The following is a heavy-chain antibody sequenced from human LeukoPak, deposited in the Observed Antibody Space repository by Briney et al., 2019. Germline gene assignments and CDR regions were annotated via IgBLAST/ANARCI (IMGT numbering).Heavy chain of an antibody. V-gene: IGHV3-66*01. CDR3: ARDSVRGQQLGGFDY. D-gene: IGHD6-13*01. CDR2: IYRVGST. J-gene: IGHJ4*02. Sequence: GGSLRLSCAASGFTVSSNYMSWVRQAPGKGLEWVSIIYRVGSTFYADSVEGRFTISRDNSKNTLYLQMNNLRVEDTAVYYCARDSVRGQQLGGFDYWGQGTLVTVSS. CDR1: GFTVSSNY.